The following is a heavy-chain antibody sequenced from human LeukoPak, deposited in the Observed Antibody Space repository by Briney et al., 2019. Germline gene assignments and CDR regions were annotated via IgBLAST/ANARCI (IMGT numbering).Heavy chain of an antibody. CDR2: ISWNSGSI. J-gene: IGHJ3*02. D-gene: IGHD2-2*01. V-gene: IGHV3-9*01. CDR3: AKDGGYDQASDAFDI. Sequence: GGSLRLSRAASGFTFDDYAMHWVRQAPGKGLEWVSGISWNSGSIGYADSVKGRFTISRDNAKNSLYLQMNSLRAEDTALYYCAKDGGYDQASDAFDIWGQGTMVTVSS. CDR1: GFTFDDYA.